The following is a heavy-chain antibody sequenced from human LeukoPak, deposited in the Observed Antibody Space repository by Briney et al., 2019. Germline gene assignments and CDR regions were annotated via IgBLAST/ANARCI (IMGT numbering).Heavy chain of an antibody. CDR2: ISAYNGNT. V-gene: IGHV1-18*01. J-gene: IGHJ4*02. CDR1: GYTFTSYG. D-gene: IGHD2-2*01. CDR3: ARAPRLRVVPAAIGRDY. Sequence: ASVKASCKASGYTFTSYGISWVRQAPGQGLEWMGWISAYNGNTNYAQKLQGRVTMTTDTSTSTAYMELRSLRSDDTAVYYCARAPRLRVVPAAIGRDYWGQGTLVTVSS.